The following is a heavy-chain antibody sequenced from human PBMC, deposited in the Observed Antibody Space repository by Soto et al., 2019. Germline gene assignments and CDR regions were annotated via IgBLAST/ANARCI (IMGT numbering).Heavy chain of an antibody. CDR3: ARGGLSSGYLGWFDR. J-gene: IGHJ5*02. CDR2: INPNSGGT. V-gene: IGHV1-2*04. D-gene: IGHD3-10*01. Sequence: QVQLVQSGAEVKKPGASVKVSCKASGYTFTGYYMHWVRQAPGQGLEWMGWINPNSGGTNYAQKFQGWVTMTRDTSISTAYMELSRLRSDDTAVYYCARGGLSSGYLGWFDRWGQGTLVTVSS. CDR1: GYTFTGYY.